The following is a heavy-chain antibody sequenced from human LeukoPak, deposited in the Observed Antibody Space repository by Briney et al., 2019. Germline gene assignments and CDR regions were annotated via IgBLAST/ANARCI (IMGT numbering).Heavy chain of an antibody. D-gene: IGHD6-19*01. CDR3: ARGGDSSGFY. J-gene: IGHJ4*02. V-gene: IGHV4-4*07. CDR2: IYTSGST. CDR1: GGSISSHY. Sequence: PSETLSLTCTVSGGSISSHYWSWIRQPAGKGLEWIGRIYTSGSTNYNPSLKSRVTISVDKSKNQFSLKLSSVTAADTAVYYCARGGDSSGFYWGQGTLVTVSS.